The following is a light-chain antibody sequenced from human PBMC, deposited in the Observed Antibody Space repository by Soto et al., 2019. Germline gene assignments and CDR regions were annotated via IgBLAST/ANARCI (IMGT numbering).Light chain of an antibody. V-gene: IGLV2-23*01. CDR3: CSYAGSSTWV. J-gene: IGLJ3*02. CDR1: SSDVGSYNL. Sequence: QSALTQPASVSGAPGQSITISCTGTSSDVGSYNLVSWYQQHPGKAPKLMIYEGSKRPSGVSNRFSGSKSGITASLTISGLQAEDDADYYCCSYAGSSTWVFGGGTKLTVL. CDR2: EGS.